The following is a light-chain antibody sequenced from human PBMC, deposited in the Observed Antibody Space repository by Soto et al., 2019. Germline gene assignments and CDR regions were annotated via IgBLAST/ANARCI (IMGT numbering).Light chain of an antibody. V-gene: IGLV1-44*01. CDR3: ASWDDSLNIYV. CDR1: SSNTGSKT. Sequence: QSVLTQPPSASGTPGQRVTISCSGSSSNTGSKTVHWYQQLPGTAPKLLIYGDNQRPSGVPDRFSGSKSGTSASLAISGLQSEDEADYYCASWDDSLNIYVFGTGTKVTVL. J-gene: IGLJ1*01. CDR2: GDN.